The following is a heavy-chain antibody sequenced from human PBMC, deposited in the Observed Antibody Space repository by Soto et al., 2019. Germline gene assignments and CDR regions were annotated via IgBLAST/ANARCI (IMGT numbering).Heavy chain of an antibody. J-gene: IGHJ6*02. CDR2: IYPGDSDT. CDR1: GYSFTSYW. V-gene: IGHV5-51*01. D-gene: IGHD3-3*02. Sequence: GESLKISCKGSGYSFTSYWIGWVRQMPGKGLEWMGIIYPGDSDTRYSPSFQGHVTITVDKSTSTAYLPWNTLKASDTAMYYCARHISHFRYYYHAMDVWGQGTTVTVSS. CDR3: ARHISHFRYYYHAMDV.